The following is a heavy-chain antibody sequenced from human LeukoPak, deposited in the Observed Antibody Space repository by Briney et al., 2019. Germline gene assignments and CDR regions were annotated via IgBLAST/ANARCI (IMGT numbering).Heavy chain of an antibody. V-gene: IGHV4-59*12. CDR1: GGSISSYY. Sequence: SETLSLTCTVSGGSISSYYWSWIRQPPGKGLEWIGYIYYSGSTNYNPSLKSRVTISVDTSKNQFSLKLTSVTAADTAVYYCARMDGYSLFDPWGQGTLVTVSS. CDR2: IYYSGST. J-gene: IGHJ5*02. D-gene: IGHD5-24*01. CDR3: ARMDGYSLFDP.